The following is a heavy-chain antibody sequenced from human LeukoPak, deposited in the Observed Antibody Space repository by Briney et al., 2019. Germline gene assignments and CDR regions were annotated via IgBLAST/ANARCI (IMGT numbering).Heavy chain of an antibody. D-gene: IGHD1/OR15-1a*01. Sequence: GGSLRLSCAASGFTFSTYAMSWVRQAPGKGLEWVSGTSGGGGDYADSVKGRFTISRDNSKNTLSLQMSSLRAEDTALYYCAKNGPRNNYYYFDCWGQGTLVTVSS. J-gene: IGHJ4*02. CDR1: GFTFSTYA. CDR3: AKNGPRNNYYYFDC. CDR2: TSGGGG. V-gene: IGHV3-23*01.